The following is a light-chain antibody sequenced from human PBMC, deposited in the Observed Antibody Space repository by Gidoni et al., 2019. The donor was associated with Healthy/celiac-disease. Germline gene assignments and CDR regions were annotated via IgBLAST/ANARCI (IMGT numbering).Light chain of an antibody. CDR1: QSISSY. CDR2: AAS. V-gene: IGKV1-39*01. CDR3: QQSYSTPIT. J-gene: IGKJ5*01. Sequence: DIKMTQSPSSLSASVGDRVTITCRASQSISSYLNWYQQKPGKAPKLLIYAASSLQSGVPSRFSGSGSGTDFTFTISSLQPEDFATYYCQQSYSTPITFGQGTRLEIK.